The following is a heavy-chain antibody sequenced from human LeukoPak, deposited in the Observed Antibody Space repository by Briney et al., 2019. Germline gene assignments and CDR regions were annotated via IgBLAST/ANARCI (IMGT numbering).Heavy chain of an antibody. CDR1: GFTFSSYG. CDR3: ATQPCSGGRCYLLH. Sequence: GGSLRLSCAASGFTFSSYGMHWVRQAPGKGLEWVAVIWYDGSNKYYADSVKGRFTISRDNSKNTLYLQLNSPRVEDTAVYYCATQPCSGGRCYLLHWGQGSLVTVSS. V-gene: IGHV3-30*02. CDR2: IWYDGSNK. J-gene: IGHJ4*02. D-gene: IGHD2-15*01.